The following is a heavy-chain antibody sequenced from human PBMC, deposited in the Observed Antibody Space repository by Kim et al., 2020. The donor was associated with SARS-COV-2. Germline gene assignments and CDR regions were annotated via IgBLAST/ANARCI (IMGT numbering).Heavy chain of an antibody. V-gene: IGHV1-2*02. CDR2: INPKSGDT. CDR1: GYTFSDYN. CDR3: ARGGSLAATPEN. J-gene: IGHJ1*01. Sequence: ASVKVSCKASGYTFSDYNMHWVRQAPGQGLEWMGWINPKSGDTNYAQKFQGRVTMTRDTSINTAYMDLNSLKVDDLAVYYCARGGSLAATPENWGQGTMV. D-gene: IGHD6-25*01.